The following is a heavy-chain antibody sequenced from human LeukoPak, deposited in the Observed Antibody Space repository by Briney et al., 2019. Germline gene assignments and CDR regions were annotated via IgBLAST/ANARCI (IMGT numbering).Heavy chain of an antibody. D-gene: IGHD2-2*01. Sequence: ASVKVSCKASGYTFTGYYMHWVRQAPGQGLEWMGWINPNSGGTNYAQKFQGRVTMTRDTSISTAYMELSRLRSDDTAVYYCARLYCSATDCSSNGEGYYMDVWGAGTTVIVSS. CDR2: INPNSGGT. J-gene: IGHJ6*03. V-gene: IGHV1-2*02. CDR1: GYTFTGYY. CDR3: ARLYCSATDCSSNGEGYYMDV.